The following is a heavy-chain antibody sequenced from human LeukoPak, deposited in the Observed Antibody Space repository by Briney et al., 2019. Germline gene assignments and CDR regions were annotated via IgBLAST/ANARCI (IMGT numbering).Heavy chain of an antibody. D-gene: IGHD2-2*02. Sequence: SETLSLTCAVYGGSFSGYYWSWIRQPPGKGLEWIGEINHSGSTNYNPSLKSRVTISVDTSKNQFSLKLSSVTAADTAVYYCARGGWLGCSSTICYTEDWFDPWGQGTLVTVCS. J-gene: IGHJ5*02. CDR3: ARGGWLGCSSTICYTEDWFDP. CDR2: INHSGST. V-gene: IGHV4-34*01. CDR1: GGSFSGYY.